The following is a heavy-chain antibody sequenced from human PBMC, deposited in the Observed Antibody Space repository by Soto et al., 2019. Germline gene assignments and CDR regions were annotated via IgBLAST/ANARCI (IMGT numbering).Heavy chain of an antibody. J-gene: IGHJ6*02. V-gene: IGHV1-58*02. Sequence: QMQLVQSGPEVKKPGTSVKVSCKASGFTFTSSAMQWVRQARGQRLEWIGWIVVGSGNTNYAQKFQERVTITRDMSTSTAYMELSSLRSEDTAVYYCAADHVVVTPGDPYYYYGMDVWGQGTTVTVSS. CDR2: IVVGSGNT. D-gene: IGHD2-21*02. CDR3: AADHVVVTPGDPYYYYGMDV. CDR1: GFTFTSSA.